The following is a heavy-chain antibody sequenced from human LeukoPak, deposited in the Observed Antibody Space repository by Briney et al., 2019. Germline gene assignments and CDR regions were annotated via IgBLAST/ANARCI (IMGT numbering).Heavy chain of an antibody. Sequence: ASVKVSCKASGYTFTGYYMHWVRQAPGQGLEWMGWINPNSGNTGYAQKFQGRVTMTRNTSISTAYMELSSPRSEDTAVYYCATRDSRGGYYYGMDVWGQGTTVTVSS. CDR2: INPNSGNT. J-gene: IGHJ6*02. CDR3: ATRDSRGGYYYGMDV. V-gene: IGHV1-8*02. D-gene: IGHD6-13*01. CDR1: GYTFTGYY.